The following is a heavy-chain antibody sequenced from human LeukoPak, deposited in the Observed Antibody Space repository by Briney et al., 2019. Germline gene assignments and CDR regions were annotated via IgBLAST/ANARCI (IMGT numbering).Heavy chain of an antibody. CDR3: ARRKDWFDP. CDR1: GYTLTSYD. CDR2: MNPSSGKT. V-gene: IGHV1-8*01. Sequence: ASVKVSCKASGYTLTSYDINWVRQATGQGLEWMGWMNPSSGKTGYAQKFQGRISMTRNTSISTAYMELSSLRSEDTAVYYCARRKDWFDPWGQGTLVTVSS. J-gene: IGHJ5*02.